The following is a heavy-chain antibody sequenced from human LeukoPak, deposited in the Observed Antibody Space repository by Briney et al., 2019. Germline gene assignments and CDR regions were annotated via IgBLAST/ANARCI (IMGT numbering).Heavy chain of an antibody. Sequence: GASVKVSCKASGYXFTSYGISWVRQAPGQGLEWMGRIIPILGITNYAQKFQGRVTITADKSTSTAYMELSSLRSDDTAVYYCARDPSGGYVPYFDYWGQGTLVTVSS. D-gene: IGHD3-16*01. CDR3: ARDPSGGYVPYFDY. CDR1: GYXFTSYG. CDR2: IIPILGIT. J-gene: IGHJ4*02. V-gene: IGHV1-69*04.